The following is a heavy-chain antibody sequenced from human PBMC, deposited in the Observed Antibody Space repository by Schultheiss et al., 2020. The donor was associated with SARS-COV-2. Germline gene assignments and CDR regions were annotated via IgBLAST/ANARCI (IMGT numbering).Heavy chain of an antibody. V-gene: IGHV3-15*01. Sequence: GGSLRLSCAASGFTFSSYDMHWVRQAPGKGLEWVGRIKSKTDGGTTDYAAPVKGRFTISRDDSKNTLYLQMNSLRAEDTAVYYCARMVSEPTRNYFDYWGQGTLVTVSS. CDR2: IKSKTDGGTT. CDR1: GFTFSSYD. J-gene: IGHJ4*02. D-gene: IGHD1-14*01. CDR3: ARMVSEPTRNYFDY.